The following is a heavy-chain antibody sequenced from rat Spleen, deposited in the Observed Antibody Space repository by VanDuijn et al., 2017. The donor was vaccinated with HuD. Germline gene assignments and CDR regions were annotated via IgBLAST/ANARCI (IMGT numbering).Heavy chain of an antibody. Sequence: EVQLVESGGGLVQPGRSLKLSCAASGFTYSNYVMAWVRQAPTKGLEWVASISTGGGNTYYRDSVKGRFTISRDNAKNTLYLQMDSLRSEDTATYYCAKDDPMDAWGQGASVTVSS. J-gene: IGHJ4*01. CDR1: GFTYSNYV. V-gene: IGHV5S13*01. CDR3: AKDDPMDA. CDR2: ISTGGGNT.